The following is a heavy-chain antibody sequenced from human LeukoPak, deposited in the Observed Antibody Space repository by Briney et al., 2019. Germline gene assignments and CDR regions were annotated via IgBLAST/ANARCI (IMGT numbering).Heavy chain of an antibody. CDR2: MNPNSGNT. CDR1: GCTFTSYD. J-gene: IGHJ6*03. Sequence: ASVKVSCKASGCTFTSYDINWVRQATGQGLEWMGWMNPNSGNTGYAQKFQGRVTITRNTSISTAYMELSSLRSEDTAVYYCARGAGIAARRRSYYYYYYMDVWGKGTTVTVSS. CDR3: ARGAGIAARRRSYYYYYYMDV. V-gene: IGHV1-8*03. D-gene: IGHD6-6*01.